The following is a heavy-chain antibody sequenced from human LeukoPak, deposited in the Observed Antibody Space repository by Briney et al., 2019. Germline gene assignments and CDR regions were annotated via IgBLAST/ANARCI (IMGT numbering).Heavy chain of an antibody. V-gene: IGHV1-2*02. CDR2: INPNSGVT. D-gene: IGHD5-18*01. Sequence: ASVKVSCKASGYTVTGHYLHWVRQAPGQGLEWMGWINPNSGVTNYSQKFQGRLTMTRDTYINNAYLDLHSLTSDETAMYFCAKDEYSGSSSSYNMDSWGQGTLVTVSS. CDR3: AKDEYSGSSSSYNMDS. CDR1: GYTVTGHY. J-gene: IGHJ4*02.